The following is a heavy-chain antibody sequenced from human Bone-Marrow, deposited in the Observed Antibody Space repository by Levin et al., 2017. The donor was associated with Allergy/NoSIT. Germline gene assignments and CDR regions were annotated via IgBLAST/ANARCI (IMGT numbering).Heavy chain of an antibody. CDR1: GGSFSDDQ. Sequence: SETLSLTCAVYGGSFSDDQWSWVRQPPGKGLEWIGEIYQSGNTNYNPSLNSRVTISVDTSKNHFSLTLSSVTAADTAVYYCATCGDDCIDVFGIWGQGTMVTVSS. D-gene: IGHD2-21*02. CDR2: IYQSGNT. V-gene: IGHV4-34*01. CDR3: ATCGDDCIDVFGI. J-gene: IGHJ3*02.